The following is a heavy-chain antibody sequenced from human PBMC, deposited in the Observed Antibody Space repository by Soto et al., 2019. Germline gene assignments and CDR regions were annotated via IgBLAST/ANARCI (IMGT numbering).Heavy chain of an antibody. V-gene: IGHV3-21*01. J-gene: IGHJ6*02. CDR2: ISSSSSYI. Sequence: GGSLRLSCAASGLTFSSYSMNWVRQAPGKGLEWVSSISSSSSYIYYADSVKGRFTISRDNAKNSLYLQMYSLRAEDTAVYYCALLRREAFPGYGMDVWGQGTTVTVSS. CDR3: ALLRREAFPGYGMDV. D-gene: IGHD1-26*01. CDR1: GLTFSSYS.